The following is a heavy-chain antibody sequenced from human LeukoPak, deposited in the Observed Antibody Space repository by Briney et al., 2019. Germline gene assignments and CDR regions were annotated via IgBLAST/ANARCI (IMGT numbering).Heavy chain of an antibody. CDR3: ARAEMPVTTGELDL. CDR2: VNPNTGYT. D-gene: IGHD4-11*01. V-gene: IGHV1-2*02. J-gene: IGHJ5*02. CDR1: GYTFSGYY. Sequence: ASVKVSCKASGYTFSGYYIHWVRQAPGQGLRWMGWVNPNTGYTKYAQAFQGRVTMTRDTSVSTAYMEMERLRSDDTAVYYCARAEMPVTTGELDLWGQGTLVTVPS.